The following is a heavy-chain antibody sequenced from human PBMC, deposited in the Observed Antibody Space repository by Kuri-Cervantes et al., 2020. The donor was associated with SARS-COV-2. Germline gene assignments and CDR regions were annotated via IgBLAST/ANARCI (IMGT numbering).Heavy chain of an antibody. Sequence: GESLKISCAASGFTFTSYSLNWVRQAPGKGLEWLSYITRSGSTLHYADSVKGRFTISRDNAKNLLFLQMNSLRDEDTAVYYCARDRGSDGGDLYFDYWGQGTRVTVSS. J-gene: IGHJ4*02. CDR3: ARDRGSDGGDLYFDY. V-gene: IGHV3-48*02. CDR2: ITRSGSTL. D-gene: IGHD1-26*01. CDR1: GFTFTSYS.